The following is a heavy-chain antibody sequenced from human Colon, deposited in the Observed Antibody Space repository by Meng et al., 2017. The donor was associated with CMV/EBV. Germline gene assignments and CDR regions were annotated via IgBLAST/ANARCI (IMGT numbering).Heavy chain of an antibody. CDR2: INPNTGGT. CDR3: ARPAAGPVDDWFDP. Sequence: ASVKVSCKASGYTFTGYYMHWVRQAPGQGLEWMGWINPNTGGTNYAQKFQGRVTMTRDTSISTAYMELSRLKSDDTAVYYRARPAAGPVDDWFDPWGQGTLVTVSS. D-gene: IGHD6-13*01. V-gene: IGHV1-2*02. J-gene: IGHJ5*02. CDR1: GYTFTGYY.